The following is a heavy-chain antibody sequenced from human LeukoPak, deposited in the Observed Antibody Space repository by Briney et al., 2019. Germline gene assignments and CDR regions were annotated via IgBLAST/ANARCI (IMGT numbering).Heavy chain of an antibody. V-gene: IGHV3-74*03. D-gene: IGHD1-26*01. CDR2: IKSDGSSI. CDR1: GFTFSTYW. CDR3: ATSGSYPNWFDP. Sequence: GGSLRLSCAASGFTFSTYWMHWVRQAPGKGLVWVSRIKSDGSSIMYADSVRGRFTISRDNAKNTLYLQMNSLRAEDTAVYYCATSGSYPNWFDPWGQGTLVTVSS. J-gene: IGHJ5*02.